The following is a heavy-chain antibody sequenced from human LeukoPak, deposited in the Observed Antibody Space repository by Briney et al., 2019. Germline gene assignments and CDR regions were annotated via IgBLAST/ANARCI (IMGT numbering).Heavy chain of an antibody. D-gene: IGHD1-1*01. CDR1: GFTFSSYW. CDR3: AREEPYNQTYYMDV. CDR2: IKQDGSEK. J-gene: IGHJ6*03. Sequence: QSGGSLRLSCAASGFTFSSYWMSWVRQAPGKALEWVANIKQDGSEKYYVDSVKGRFTISRDNAKNALYLQMNSLRAEDTAVYYCAREEPYNQTYYMDVWGKGTTVTVSS. V-gene: IGHV3-7*01.